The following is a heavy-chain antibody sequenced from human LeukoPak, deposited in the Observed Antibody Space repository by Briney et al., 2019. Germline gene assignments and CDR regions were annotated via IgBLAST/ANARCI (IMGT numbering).Heavy chain of an antibody. Sequence: SETLSLTCTVSGGSISSSSYYWGWIRQPPGKGLEWIGSIYYSGSTNYNPSLKSRVTISVDTSKNQFSLKLSSVTAADTAVYYCASRNWGSWYYFDYWGQGTLVTVSS. J-gene: IGHJ4*02. D-gene: IGHD7-27*01. V-gene: IGHV4-39*07. CDR1: GGSISSSSYY. CDR3: ASRNWGSWYYFDY. CDR2: IYYSGST.